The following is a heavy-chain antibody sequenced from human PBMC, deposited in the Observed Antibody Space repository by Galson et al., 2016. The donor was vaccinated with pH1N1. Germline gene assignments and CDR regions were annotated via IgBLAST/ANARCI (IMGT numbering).Heavy chain of an antibody. D-gene: IGHD4-17*01. CDR1: GFSLSTSGVG. CDR2: IYWDDHK. V-gene: IGHV2-5*02. J-gene: IGHJ5*02. Sequence: PALVKPTQTLTLTCTFSGFSLSTSGVGVGWIRQPPGGALEWLALIYWDDHKRYSPSLKSRLTITKDTSKNQVVLTMTNMDPVDTATYYCARFLYGDYSNWFDPWGQGTLVTVSS. CDR3: ARFLYGDYSNWFDP.